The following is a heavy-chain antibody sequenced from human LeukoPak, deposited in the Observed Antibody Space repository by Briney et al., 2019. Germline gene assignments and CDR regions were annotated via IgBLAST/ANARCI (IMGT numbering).Heavy chain of an antibody. CDR1: GGSISSYY. J-gene: IGHJ4*02. V-gene: IGHV4-59*08. CDR3: AMGWGGYNYDY. CDR2: IYYSGST. D-gene: IGHD5-24*01. Sequence: SETLSLTCTVSGGSISSYYWSWIRQPPGKGLEWIGYIYYSGSTNYNPSLKSRVTISVDTSKNQFSLKLSSVTAADTAVYYCAMGWGGYNYDYWGQGTLVTVSS.